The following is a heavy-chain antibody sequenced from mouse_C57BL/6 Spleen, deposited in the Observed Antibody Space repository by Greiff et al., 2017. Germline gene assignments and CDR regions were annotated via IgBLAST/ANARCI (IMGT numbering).Heavy chain of an antibody. J-gene: IGHJ1*03. CDR2: FTPCDSET. V-gene: IGHV1-52*01. CDR3: ATYGNWYFDV. CDR1: GYTFTSYW. Sequence: VQLQQPGAELVRPGSSVKLSCKASGYTFTSYWMHWVKQRPIQGLEWFGNFTPCDSETHYNQKFKDKATLTVDKSSSTAYMQLSSLTSEDSAIYDCATYGNWYFDVWGTGTTVTVSS. D-gene: IGHD2-1*01.